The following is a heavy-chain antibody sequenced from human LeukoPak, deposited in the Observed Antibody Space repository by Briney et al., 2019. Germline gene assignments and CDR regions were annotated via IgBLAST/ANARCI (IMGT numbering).Heavy chain of an antibody. Sequence: PGGSLRLSCAASAFTFSSYAMHWVRQAPGKGLEWVAVISYDGSNKYYADSVKGRFTVSRDNSKNTQYLQMNSLRAEDTALYYCARIAMLRGVTHMDVRGKGTTVTISS. J-gene: IGHJ6*03. V-gene: IGHV3-30*04. CDR1: AFTFSSYA. CDR2: ISYDGSNK. CDR3: ARIAMLRGVTHMDV. D-gene: IGHD3-10*01.